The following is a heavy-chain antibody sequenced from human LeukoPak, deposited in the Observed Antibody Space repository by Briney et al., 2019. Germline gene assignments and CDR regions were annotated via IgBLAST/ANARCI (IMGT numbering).Heavy chain of an antibody. J-gene: IGHJ3*02. CDR2: MSTRGPT. CDR1: GGSVATYY. D-gene: IGHD2-2*01. CDR3: ARRVVAARDAFDT. Sequence: SETLSLTCTVSGGSVATYYWAWIRQSPGKGLEFIGRMSTRGPTNYNPSLKSRATISVDTSKTQFSLKLSSVTAADTAVYFCARRVVAARDAFDTWGQGTMVTVSS. V-gene: IGHV4-4*08.